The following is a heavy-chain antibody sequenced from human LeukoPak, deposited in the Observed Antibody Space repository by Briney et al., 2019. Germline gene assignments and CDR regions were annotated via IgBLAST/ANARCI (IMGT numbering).Heavy chain of an antibody. Sequence: GGSLRLSCAASGFAFSNQAMGWVRQASGKGLEWGSVISDSGDITYYADSVKGRFTISRDNAKNTLFLQMNSLRAEDTAVYYCAKDARRTSGWYFFDYWGQGTLVTVSS. D-gene: IGHD6-19*01. CDR2: ISDSGDIT. CDR1: GFAFSNQA. CDR3: AKDARRTSGWYFFDY. V-gene: IGHV3-23*01. J-gene: IGHJ4*02.